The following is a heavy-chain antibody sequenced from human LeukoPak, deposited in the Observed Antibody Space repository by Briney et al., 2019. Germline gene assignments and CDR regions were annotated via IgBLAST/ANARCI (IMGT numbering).Heavy chain of an antibody. CDR3: ARGSHVRLYDSPNGFDY. Sequence: ASVKVSCKASGYTFTSYYIHWVRQAPGLGLEWMGIINPSGGSTNYAQKFQGRVTMTRDTSTSTVYMELSSLRSEDTAVYYCARGSHVRLYDSPNGFDYWGQGTLVTVSS. D-gene: IGHD3-22*01. CDR2: INPSGGST. J-gene: IGHJ4*02. CDR1: GYTFTSYY. V-gene: IGHV1-46*01.